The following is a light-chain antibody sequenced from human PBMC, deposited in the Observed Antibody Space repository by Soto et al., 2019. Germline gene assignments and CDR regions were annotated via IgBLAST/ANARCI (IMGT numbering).Light chain of an antibody. CDR2: DAS. CDR1: QSVSSN. V-gene: IGKV3-15*01. Sequence: EIVMTQSPATLSVFPGERATLSCRASQSVSSNLAWYQQKPGQAPRLLIYDASTRATGIPARFSGSGSGTEFTLTINSLQSEDFALYYCQHYNNWLRTFGQGTKVEIK. J-gene: IGKJ1*01. CDR3: QHYNNWLRT.